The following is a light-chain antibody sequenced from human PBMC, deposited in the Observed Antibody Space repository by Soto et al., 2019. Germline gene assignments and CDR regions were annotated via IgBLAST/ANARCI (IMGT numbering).Light chain of an antibody. CDR1: SSDIGGYNS. J-gene: IGLJ2*01. V-gene: IGLV2-14*01. Sequence: QSALTHPASVSGSPGQSITISCTGTSSDIGGYNSVSWFQQHPGKAPKLMVYEVSNRTSGVSNRFSGSKFDNAASLTISGLQAEDEADYYCASYTTTGTVLFGAGTQLPVL. CDR2: EVS. CDR3: ASYTTTGTVL.